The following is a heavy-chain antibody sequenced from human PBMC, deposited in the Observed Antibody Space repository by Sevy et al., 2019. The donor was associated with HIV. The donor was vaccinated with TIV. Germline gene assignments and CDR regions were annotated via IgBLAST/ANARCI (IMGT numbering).Heavy chain of an antibody. V-gene: IGHV4-30-4*01. CDR2: IYYSGST. CDR1: GGSISSGDYY. J-gene: IGHJ4*02. CDR3: GRESTLGLIKG. Sequence: SESLSLTCTVSGGSISSGDYYWSWIRQPPGKGLEWIGYIYYSGSTYYNPSLKSRVTISVDTSKNQFSLKLSSVTAADTAVYYCGRESTLGLIKGWGQGTLVTVSS. D-gene: IGHD3-16*01.